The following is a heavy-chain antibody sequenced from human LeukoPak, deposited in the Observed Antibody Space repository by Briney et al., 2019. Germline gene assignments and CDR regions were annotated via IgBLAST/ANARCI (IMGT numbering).Heavy chain of an antibody. CDR3: ARGYCSSTSCYTFDY. CDR1: GGSFSGYY. V-gene: IGHV4-34*01. D-gene: IGHD2-2*02. J-gene: IGHJ4*02. CDR2: INHSGST. Sequence: PSETLSLTCAVYGGSFSGYYWSWIRQPPGKGLEWIGEINHSGSTNYNPSLKSQVTISVDTSKNQFSLKLSSVTAADTAVYYCARGYCSSTSCYTFDYWGQGTLVTVSS.